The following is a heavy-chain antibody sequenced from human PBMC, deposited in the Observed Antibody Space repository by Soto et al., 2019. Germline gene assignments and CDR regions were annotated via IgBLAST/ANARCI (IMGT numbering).Heavy chain of an antibody. CDR3: ARHYDFWSGSPGY. J-gene: IGHJ4*02. V-gene: IGHV5-51*01. D-gene: IGHD3-3*01. CDR1: YW. Sequence: YWIGWVRQMPGKGLEWMGIIYPGDSDTRYSPSFQGQVTISADKSISTAYLQWSSLKASDTAMYYCARHYDFWSGSPGYWGQGTLVTVSS. CDR2: IYPGDSDT.